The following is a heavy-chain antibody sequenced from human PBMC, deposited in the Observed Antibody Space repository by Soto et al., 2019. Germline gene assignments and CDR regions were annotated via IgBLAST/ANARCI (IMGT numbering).Heavy chain of an antibody. CDR2: ISYDGSNK. CDR1: GFTFSSYA. J-gene: IGHJ2*01. CDR3: ARARTVTVYVDL. V-gene: IGHV3-30-3*01. Sequence: QVPLVESGGGVVQPGRSLRLSCAASGFTFSSYAMHWVRQAPGKGLEWVAVISYDGSNKYDADSVKGRFTISREDSKHTLYLQMNSLRADDTAVYYCARARTVTVYVDLWGRGTLVTVSS. D-gene: IGHD4-17*01.